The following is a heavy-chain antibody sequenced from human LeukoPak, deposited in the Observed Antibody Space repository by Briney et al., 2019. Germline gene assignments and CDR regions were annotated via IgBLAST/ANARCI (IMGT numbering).Heavy chain of an antibody. V-gene: IGHV4-31*03. D-gene: IGHD3-22*01. J-gene: IGHJ5*02. CDR3: ARCPAGITMIVAPTNWFDP. CDR1: GGSISSGGYY. Sequence: PSETLSLTCTVSGGSISSGGYYWSWIRQHPGKGLEWIGYIYYSGSTYYNPSLKSRVTISVDTSKNQFSLKLSSVTAADTAVYYCARCPAGITMIVAPTNWFDPWGQGTLVTVSS. CDR2: IYYSGST.